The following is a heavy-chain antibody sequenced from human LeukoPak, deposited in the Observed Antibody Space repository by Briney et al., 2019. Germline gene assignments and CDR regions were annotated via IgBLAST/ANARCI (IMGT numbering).Heavy chain of an antibody. J-gene: IGHJ5*02. CDR3: ARVGVLGWRLGFGP. D-gene: IGHD2-21*02. CDR1: GGSISINY. V-gene: IGHV4-59*01. CDR2: ISYSGST. Sequence: PSETLSLTCIVSGGSISINYWSWIRQPPGKGLEWIGYISYSGSTNYNPSLQSRVTISINTSKNQFSLNLSSVTAADTAVYFCARVGVLGWRLGFGPWAQEPRVTVPS.